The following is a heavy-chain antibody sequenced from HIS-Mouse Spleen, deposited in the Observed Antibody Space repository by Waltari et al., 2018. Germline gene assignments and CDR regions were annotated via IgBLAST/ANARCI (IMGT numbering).Heavy chain of an antibody. CDR3: ARDKDYYGSGSPDY. J-gene: IGHJ4*02. V-gene: IGHV3-30*03. Sequence: QVQLVESGGGVVQPGRSLRLSCAASGFTFSSYGMHWVRQAPGKGLEWVEVISYDGSNKYYADSVKGRFTISRDNSKNTLYLQMNSLRAEDTAVYYCARDKDYYGSGSPDYWGQGTLVTVSS. CDR2: ISYDGSNK. CDR1: GFTFSSYG. D-gene: IGHD3-10*01.